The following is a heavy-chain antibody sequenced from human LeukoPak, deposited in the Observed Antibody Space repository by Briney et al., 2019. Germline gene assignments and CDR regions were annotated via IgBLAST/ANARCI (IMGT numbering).Heavy chain of an antibody. D-gene: IGHD3-10*01. CDR3: ARMDYYTSGTYTYPNFDY. Sequence: GGSLRLSCAASGFTFSRYWMSWVRQAPGQGLEWVAAIKQDGSETYYVDSVKGRFTISRDNAKNSLHLQMNSLRAEDAAVFYCARMDYYTSGTYTYPNFDYWGQGTLVTVSS. CDR1: GFTFSRYW. J-gene: IGHJ4*02. CDR2: IKQDGSET. V-gene: IGHV3-7*03.